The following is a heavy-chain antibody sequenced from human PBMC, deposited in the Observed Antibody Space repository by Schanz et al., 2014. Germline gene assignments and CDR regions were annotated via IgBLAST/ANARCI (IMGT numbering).Heavy chain of an antibody. CDR2: ISSSSSYI. Sequence: EVQLVESGGGLVQPGRSLRLSCTASGFTFSDYAMSWVRQGPGKGLEWVSSISSSSSYIYYADSVKGRFTISRDNSKNTLHLQVTSLRAEDTAIYYCARDGNYYGSRNYYKTPYYFDYWGQGTLVTGSS. CDR3: ARDGNYYGSRNYYKTPYYFDY. V-gene: IGHV3-23*04. J-gene: IGHJ4*02. CDR1: GFTFSDYA. D-gene: IGHD3-10*01.